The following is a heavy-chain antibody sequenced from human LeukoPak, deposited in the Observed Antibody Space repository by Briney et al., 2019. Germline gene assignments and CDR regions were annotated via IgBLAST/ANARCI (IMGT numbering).Heavy chain of an antibody. CDR1: GGSFSGYY. J-gene: IGHJ5*02. D-gene: IGHD6-13*01. V-gene: IGHV4-34*01. CDR2: INHSGST. Sequence: SETLSLTCAVYGGSFSGYYWSWIRQPPGKGLEWIGEINHSGSTNYNPSLKSRVTISVDTSKNQFSLKLSSVTAADTAVYYCARGLASSSWFKRRPATNWFDPWGQGTLVTVSS. CDR3: ARGLASSSWFKRRPATNWFDP.